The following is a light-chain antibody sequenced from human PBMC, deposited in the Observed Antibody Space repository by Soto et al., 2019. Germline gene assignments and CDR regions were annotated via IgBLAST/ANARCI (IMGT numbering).Light chain of an antibody. Sequence: EIVLTQSPATLSLSPGERATLSCRASQSVSSYLAWYQQTPGQAPRLLLYDASNRATGIPARFSGSGSGTDFTLTISSLEPEDVAVYYCQQRSNWPPMYTFGQGTKLEIK. CDR3: QQRSNWPPMYT. V-gene: IGKV3-11*01. J-gene: IGKJ2*01. CDR2: DAS. CDR1: QSVSSY.